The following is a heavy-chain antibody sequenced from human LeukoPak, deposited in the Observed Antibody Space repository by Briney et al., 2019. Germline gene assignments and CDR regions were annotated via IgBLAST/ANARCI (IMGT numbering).Heavy chain of an antibody. J-gene: IGHJ4*02. CDR3: AKEHISGWPNFDS. Sequence: PGGSLRLSRAASGVAFNDFTMHWVRQPPGKGLEWISLISGDGGSIYYADSVKGRFTISRDKSRDSLSLYLQMNSLRADDSALYYCAKEHISGWPNFDSWGQGTLVTVSS. D-gene: IGHD6-19*01. CDR1: GVAFNDFT. V-gene: IGHV3-43*01. CDR2: ISGDGGSI.